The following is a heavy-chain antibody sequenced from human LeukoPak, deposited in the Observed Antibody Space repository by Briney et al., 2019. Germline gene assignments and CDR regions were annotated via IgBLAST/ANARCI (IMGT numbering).Heavy chain of an antibody. V-gene: IGHV3-7*01. CDR2: IKQDGSEK. D-gene: IGHD1-26*01. CDR1: GFTFSDYY. Sequence: PGGSLRLSCAASGFTFSDYYMSWVRQAPGKGLEWVANIKQDGSEKYYVDSVKGRFTISRDNAKNSLYLQMNSLRAEDTAVYYCARHPAELPPPYYFDYWGQGTLVTVSS. J-gene: IGHJ4*02. CDR3: ARHPAELPPPYYFDY.